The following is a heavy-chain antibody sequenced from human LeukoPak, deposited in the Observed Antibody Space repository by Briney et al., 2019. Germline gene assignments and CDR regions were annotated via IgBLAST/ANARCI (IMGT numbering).Heavy chain of an antibody. CDR2: IYTGVIT. V-gene: IGHV4-4*07. Sequence: SETLSLTCTVSGGSISNYYWSWIRQPAGKGLEWIGRIYTGVITNYNPSLKGRVTMSLDTSKNQFSLKLTSVTAADTAVYYCARSYDFWDGYMDVWGKGTTVTVSS. CDR1: GGSISNYY. J-gene: IGHJ6*03. CDR3: ARSYDFWDGYMDV. D-gene: IGHD3-3*01.